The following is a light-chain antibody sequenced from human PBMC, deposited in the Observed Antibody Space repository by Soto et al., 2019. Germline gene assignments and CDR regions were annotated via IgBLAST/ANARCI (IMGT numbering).Light chain of an antibody. Sequence: VLTQPPSVSGAPGQRVTISCTGSSSNIGAGYDVHWYQQLPGTAPKLLIYGNDNRPSGVPDRFSGSKSGTSASLAITGLQAEDEADYYCQSYDSSLSGHVVFGGGTKLTVL. CDR3: QSYDSSLSGHVV. CDR2: GND. CDR1: SSNIGAGYD. V-gene: IGLV1-40*01. J-gene: IGLJ2*01.